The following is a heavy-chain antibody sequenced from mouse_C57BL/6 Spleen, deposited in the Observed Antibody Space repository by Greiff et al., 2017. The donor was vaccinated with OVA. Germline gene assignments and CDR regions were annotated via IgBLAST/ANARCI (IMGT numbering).Heavy chain of an antibody. CDR3: ARELRGYFDV. Sequence: QVQLQQPGAELVRPWSSVKLSCKASGYTFTSYWMDWVKQRPGQGLEWIGNIYPSDSETHYNQKFKDKATLTVDKSSSTAYMQLSSLTSEDSAVYYCARELRGYFDVWGTGTTVTVSS. V-gene: IGHV1-61*01. CDR1: GYTFTSYW. J-gene: IGHJ1*03. D-gene: IGHD1-1*01. CDR2: IYPSDSET.